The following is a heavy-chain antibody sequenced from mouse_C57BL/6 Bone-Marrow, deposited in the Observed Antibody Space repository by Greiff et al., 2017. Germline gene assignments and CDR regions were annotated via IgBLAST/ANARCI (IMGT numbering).Heavy chain of an antibody. CDR2: ISSGSSTI. CDR1: VFTFSDYG. CDR3: ARRPDY. V-gene: IGHV5-17*01. J-gene: IGHJ2*01. Sequence: EVQLVESGGGLVKPGGSLKLSCAASVFTFSDYGMHWVRQAPETGLEWVAYISSGSSTIYYADTVKGRFTISRDNAKNTLFLQMTSLRSEDTAMYYCARRPDYWGQGTTLTVSS.